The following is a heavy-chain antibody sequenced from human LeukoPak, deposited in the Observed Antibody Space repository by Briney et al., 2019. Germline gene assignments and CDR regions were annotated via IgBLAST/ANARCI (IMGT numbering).Heavy chain of an antibody. V-gene: IGHV3-23*01. D-gene: IGHD6-13*01. CDR1: GFTFSSYA. CDR2: ISGSGGST. Sequence: PGRSLRLSCAASGFTFSSYAMHWVRQAPGKGLEWVSAISGSGGSTYYADSVKGRFTISRDNSKNTLYLQMNCLRAEDTAVYYCAKDKNPGSWPLYFDYWGQGTLVTVSS. J-gene: IGHJ4*02. CDR3: AKDKNPGSWPLYFDY.